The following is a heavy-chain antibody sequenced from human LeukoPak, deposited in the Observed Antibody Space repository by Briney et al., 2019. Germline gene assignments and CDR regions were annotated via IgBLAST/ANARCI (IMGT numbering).Heavy chain of an antibody. CDR2: INPNSGDT. CDR3: ARTVRITMVRGVIRSPRSAFDI. D-gene: IGHD3-10*01. Sequence: ASVKVSCKASGYTFTGYYVHWVRQAPGQGLEWMGWINPNSGDTDYAQKFQGRVTMTRDTSITTAYMELSRLRSDDTAVYYCARTVRITMVRGVIRSPRSAFDIWGQGTMVTVSS. CDR1: GYTFTGYY. V-gene: IGHV1-2*02. J-gene: IGHJ3*02.